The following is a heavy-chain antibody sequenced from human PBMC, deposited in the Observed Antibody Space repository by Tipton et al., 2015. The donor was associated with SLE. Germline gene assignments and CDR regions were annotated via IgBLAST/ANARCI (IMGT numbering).Heavy chain of an antibody. V-gene: IGHV5-51*03. J-gene: IGHJ3*01. CDR2: IYPGDSDT. Sequence: QSGAEVKKPGESLKISCKGSGYSFTGYWIGWVRQMPGKGLEWMGMIYPGDSDTRYSPSFQGQVTISADKSISTAYLQWNTLEASDTAMYYCAKVRSGSFREAFDDWGQGTMVTVSS. CDR1: GYSFTGYW. CDR3: AKVRSGSFREAFDD. D-gene: IGHD3-10*01.